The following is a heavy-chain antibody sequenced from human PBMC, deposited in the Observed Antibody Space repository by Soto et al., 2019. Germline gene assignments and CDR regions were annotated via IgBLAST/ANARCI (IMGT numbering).Heavy chain of an antibody. CDR2: ISGSGGST. J-gene: IGHJ5*02. CDR3: AKTNLGKGGATYWFDP. Sequence: GGSLRLSCAASGFTFSSYAMSWVRQAPGKGLEWVSAISGSGGSTYYADSVKGRFTISRDNSKNTLYLQMNSLRAEDTAVYYCAKTNLGKGGATYWFDPWGQGTLVTVSS. CDR1: GFTFSSYA. V-gene: IGHV3-23*01. D-gene: IGHD1-26*01.